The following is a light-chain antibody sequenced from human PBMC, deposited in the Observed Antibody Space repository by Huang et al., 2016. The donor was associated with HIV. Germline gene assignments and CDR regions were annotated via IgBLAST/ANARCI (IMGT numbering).Light chain of an antibody. V-gene: IGKV3-11*01. CDR3: QQRSAWPLT. Sequence: EIVLTQSPATLSLSTGERATLSCRASQIVRSYLAWYKQIPGQAPRSLIYDASNRATGIPARFSGSWSGTDFTLTISNLQSEDFAVYYCQQRSAWPLTFGGGTKVEI. CDR2: DAS. J-gene: IGKJ4*01. CDR1: QIVRSY.